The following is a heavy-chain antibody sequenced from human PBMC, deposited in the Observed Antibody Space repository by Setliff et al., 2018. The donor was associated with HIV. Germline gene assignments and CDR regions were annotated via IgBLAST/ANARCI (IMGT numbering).Heavy chain of an antibody. D-gene: IGHD3-3*01. CDR1: GFTFSSYE. Sequence: GGSLSLSCAASGFTFSSYEMNWVRQAPGKGLEWVSYISSSGSTIYYADSVKGRFTISRDNAKNSLYLQMNSLRAEDTAVYYCARERVLETYYNFWSGSDHWFDPWGQGTLVTVSS. J-gene: IGHJ5*02. V-gene: IGHV3-48*03. CDR3: ARERVLETYYNFWSGSDHWFDP. CDR2: ISSSGSTI.